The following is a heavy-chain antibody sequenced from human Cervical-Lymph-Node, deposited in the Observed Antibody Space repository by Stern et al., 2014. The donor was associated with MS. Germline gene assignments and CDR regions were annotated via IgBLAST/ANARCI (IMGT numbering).Heavy chain of an antibody. J-gene: IGHJ4*02. CDR2: VSSGGDTT. V-gene: IGHV3-48*02. Sequence: EVQLVESGGGLVQPGGSLRLSCATSGFPFSTYSMSLVRQAPGKGLEWVSVVSSGGDTTRYADSVEGRFTISRDKAGSSLYLQMNSLRDEDTAIYYCARTWLENTFDRWGQGTLVTVSS. D-gene: IGHD5-12*01. CDR3: ARTWLENTFDR. CDR1: GFPFSTYS.